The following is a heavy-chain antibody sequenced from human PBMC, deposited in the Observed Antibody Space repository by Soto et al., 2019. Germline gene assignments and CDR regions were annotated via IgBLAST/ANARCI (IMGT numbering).Heavy chain of an antibody. V-gene: IGHV1-69*13. CDR2: IIPLFSTA. D-gene: IGHD3-3*01. Sequence: SVKVSCKASGGTFSRYAISWVRQAPGQGLEWMGGIIPLFSTANQAQNFQGKVTITADESTSTAYMELSSLRSEDTAVYFCASGIGSGSSLPRGYYFYGMDVWGHGTTVTVSS. J-gene: IGHJ6*02. CDR3: ASGIGSGSSLPRGYYFYGMDV. CDR1: GGTFSRYA.